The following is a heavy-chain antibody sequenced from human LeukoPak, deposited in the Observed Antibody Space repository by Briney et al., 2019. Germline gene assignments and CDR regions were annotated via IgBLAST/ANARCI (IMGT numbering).Heavy chain of an antibody. Sequence: PGGSLRLSCAASGFTFSSYGMHWVRQAPGKGLEWVAFIRYDGSNKYYADSVKGRFTISRDNSKNTLYLQMNSLRAEDTAVYYCAKDLREIGYYYYYMDVWGKGTTVTISS. D-gene: IGHD5-24*01. CDR2: IRYDGSNK. V-gene: IGHV3-30*02. CDR3: AKDLREIGYYYYYMDV. J-gene: IGHJ6*03. CDR1: GFTFSSYG.